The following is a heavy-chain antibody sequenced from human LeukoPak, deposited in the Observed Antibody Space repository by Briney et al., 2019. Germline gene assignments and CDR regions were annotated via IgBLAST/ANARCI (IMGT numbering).Heavy chain of an antibody. J-gene: IGHJ4*02. D-gene: IGHD2-15*01. V-gene: IGHV3-33*06. Sequence: GRSLRLSCAASGFTFSSYGMHWVRQAPGKGLEWVAVIWYDGSNKYYADSVKGRFTISRDNSKNTLYLQMNSLRAGDTAVYYCAKASVVTGGFDYWGQGTLVTVSS. CDR1: GFTFSSYG. CDR2: IWYDGSNK. CDR3: AKASVVTGGFDY.